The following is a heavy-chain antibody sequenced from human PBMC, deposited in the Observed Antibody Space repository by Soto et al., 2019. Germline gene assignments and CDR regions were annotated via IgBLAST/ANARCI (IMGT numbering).Heavy chain of an antibody. CDR2: ISYDASNK. D-gene: IGHD3-22*01. Sequence: QVQLVESGGGVVQPGRSLRLSCAASGFTFSSYAMYWVRQAPGKGLEWVAVISYDASNKYHADSVKGRFTISRDNSKNTIYLQMSSLRAEDTAVYYCASDRSGYYQAPDYWGQGTLVTVSS. CDR3: ASDRSGYYQAPDY. V-gene: IGHV3-30-3*01. J-gene: IGHJ4*02. CDR1: GFTFSSYA.